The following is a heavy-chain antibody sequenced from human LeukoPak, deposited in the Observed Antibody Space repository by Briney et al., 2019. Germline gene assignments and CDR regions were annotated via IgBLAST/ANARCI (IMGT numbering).Heavy chain of an antibody. Sequence: TLALSCAASGFTFSSYGWHWIRQAPGKGLEWVVVGGTAGTNTSYAASLKGRFTISRATSQNTLYLQMDSPRAEDRAVYFCGVIPAATMLRDFWGQGTLVTVSS. V-gene: IGHV3-33*03. CDR3: GVIPAATMLRDF. J-gene: IGHJ4*02. CDR1: GFTFSSYG. D-gene: IGHD2-2*01. CDR2: GGTAGTNT.